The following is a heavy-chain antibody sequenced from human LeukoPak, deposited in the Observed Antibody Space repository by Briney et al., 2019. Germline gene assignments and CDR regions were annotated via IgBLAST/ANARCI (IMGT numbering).Heavy chain of an antibody. V-gene: IGHV3-74*01. CDR2: INSDGSDT. CDR3: ARNNWGIDY. Sequence: GGSLRLSCAASGFTFRNHWMHWVRQAPGKGLVWVARINSDGSDTSHADSVEGRLTISRDNAKDTLYLQMNSLRVEDTAVYYCARNNWGIDYWGQGTLVAVSS. J-gene: IGHJ4*02. CDR1: GFTFRNHW. D-gene: IGHD7-27*01.